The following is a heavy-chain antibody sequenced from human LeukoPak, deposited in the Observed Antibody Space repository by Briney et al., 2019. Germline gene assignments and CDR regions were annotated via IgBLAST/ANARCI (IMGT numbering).Heavy chain of an antibody. CDR1: GFTFSSYA. D-gene: IGHD3-10*01. Sequence: PGGSLRLSCAASGFTFSSYAMSWVRQAPGKGLEWVSAISGSGGTTYYADSVKGRFTISRDNSKNTLYLQMNSLRVEDTAVYYCARERIWFGELDTIWGQGTQVTVSS. J-gene: IGHJ4*02. CDR2: ISGSGGTT. CDR3: ARERIWFGELDTI. V-gene: IGHV3-23*01.